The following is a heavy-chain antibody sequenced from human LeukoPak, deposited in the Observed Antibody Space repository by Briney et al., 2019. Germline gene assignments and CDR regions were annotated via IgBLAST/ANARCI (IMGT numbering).Heavy chain of an antibody. CDR2: INWNGGST. Sequence: GGSLRLSCAASGFTSDDYGLSWVRQAPGKGLEWVSGINWNGGSTGYADSVKGRFTISRDNAKNSLYLQMNSLRAEDTAVYYCAREKDIVATVDAFDIWGQGTMVTVSS. D-gene: IGHD5-12*01. J-gene: IGHJ3*02. V-gene: IGHV3-20*04. CDR1: GFTSDDYG. CDR3: AREKDIVATVDAFDI.